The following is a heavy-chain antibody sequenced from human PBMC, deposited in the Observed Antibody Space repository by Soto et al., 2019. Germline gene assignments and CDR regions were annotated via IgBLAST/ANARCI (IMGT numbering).Heavy chain of an antibody. CDR2: ISAYNGNT. J-gene: IGHJ5*02. CDR1: GYTFTSYG. D-gene: IGHD2-2*01. V-gene: IGHV1-18*01. Sequence: GASVKVSCKASGYTFTSYGMSWVRQAPGQGLEWMGWISAYNGNTNYAQKLQGRVTMTTDTSTSTAYMELRSLRSDDTAVYYCARAFGIVVVPAAKNWFGPWGQGTLVTVSS. CDR3: ARAFGIVVVPAAKNWFGP.